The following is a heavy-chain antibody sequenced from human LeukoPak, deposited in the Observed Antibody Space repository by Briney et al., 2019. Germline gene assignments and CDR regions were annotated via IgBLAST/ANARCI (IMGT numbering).Heavy chain of an antibody. D-gene: IGHD1-26*01. CDR1: GFTFSTYW. CDR2: IKQDGSGK. Sequence: PGGSLRLSCAASGFTFSTYWMNWVRQAPGKGLEWVANIKQDGSGKYYVDSVKGRFTIPRDNAKNSLYLQMNSLTAEDTAVYYCARDPDQIVGANFDYWGQGTLVTVSS. CDR3: ARDPDQIVGANFDY. V-gene: IGHV3-7*01. J-gene: IGHJ4*02.